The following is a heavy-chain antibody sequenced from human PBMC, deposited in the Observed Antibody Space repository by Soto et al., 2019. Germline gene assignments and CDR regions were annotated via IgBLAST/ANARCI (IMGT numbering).Heavy chain of an antibody. CDR2: ISAYNGNT. J-gene: IGHJ6*01. CDR3: AIPLYYDFWSGPDYYYGMDV. V-gene: IGHV1-18*04. D-gene: IGHD3-3*01. CDR1: GYTFTSYG. Sequence: QVQLVQSGAEVKKPGASVKVSCKASGYTFTSYGISWVRQAPGQGLEWMGWISAYNGNTNYAQKLQGRVTMTTDTSTSTAYMELRSLRSDDTAVYYCAIPLYYDFWSGPDYYYGMDVWGQGTTFTVSS.